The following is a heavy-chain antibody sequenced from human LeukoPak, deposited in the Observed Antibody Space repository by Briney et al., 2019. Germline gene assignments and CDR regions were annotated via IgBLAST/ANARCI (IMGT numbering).Heavy chain of an antibody. J-gene: IGHJ4*02. CDR3: ARGGSSDWYAVSLDY. V-gene: IGHV4-59*01. Sequence: SETLSLTCTVSVGSINLYFWSWIRQPPGKGLEWIGDIYYTGSTNYNPSLKSRVTISVDTSKNQFSLKLNSVTAADTAVYFCARGGSSDWYAVSLDYWGQGTLVTVSS. CDR1: VGSINLYF. D-gene: IGHD6-13*01. CDR2: IYYTGST.